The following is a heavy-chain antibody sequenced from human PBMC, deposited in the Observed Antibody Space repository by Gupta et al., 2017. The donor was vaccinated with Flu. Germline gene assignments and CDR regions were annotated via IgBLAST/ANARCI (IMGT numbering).Heavy chain of an antibody. Sequence: EVQLVESGGGLVKPGGSLRLSCAASGFTFSDYWMSRVRQAPGKGLEWVGRIKRKIDGATIDYAAPVKGRFTISRDDSKNTLYLQMNSLKTEDTAVYYCTTGLAGNWGQGTLVTVSS. CDR2: IKRKIDGATI. J-gene: IGHJ4*02. V-gene: IGHV3-15*01. CDR1: GFTFSDYW. CDR3: TTGLAGN.